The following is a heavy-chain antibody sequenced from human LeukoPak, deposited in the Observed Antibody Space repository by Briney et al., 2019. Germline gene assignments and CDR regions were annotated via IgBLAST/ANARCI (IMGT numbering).Heavy chain of an antibody. CDR2: ISSSSSYI. Sequence: GGSLRLSCAASGFTFSSYSMNWVRQAPGKGLEWVSSISSSSSYIYYADSGKGRFTISRDNAKNSLYLQMNSLRAEDTAVYYCARDSLGGYYYYYMDVWGKGTTVTVSS. J-gene: IGHJ6*03. CDR3: ARDSLGGYYYYYMDV. V-gene: IGHV3-21*01. CDR1: GFTFSSYS. D-gene: IGHD3-16*01.